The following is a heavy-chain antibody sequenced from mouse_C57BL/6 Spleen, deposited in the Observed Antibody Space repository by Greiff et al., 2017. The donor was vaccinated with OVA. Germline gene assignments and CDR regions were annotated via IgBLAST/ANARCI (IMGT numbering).Heavy chain of an antibody. CDR2: IDPSDSYT. CDR3: ARRAIYYGNRYAMDY. CDR1: GYTFTSYW. D-gene: IGHD2-1*01. J-gene: IGHJ4*01. V-gene: IGHV1-50*01. Sequence: VQLQQSGAELVKPGASVKLSCKASGYTFTSYWMQWVKQRPGQGLEWIGEIDPSDSYTNYNQKFKGKATLTVDTSSSTAYMQLSSLTSEDSAVYYCARRAIYYGNRYAMDYWGQGTSVTVSS.